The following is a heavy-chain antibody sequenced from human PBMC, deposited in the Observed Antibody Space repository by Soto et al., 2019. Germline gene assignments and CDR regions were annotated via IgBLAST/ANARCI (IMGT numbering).Heavy chain of an antibody. D-gene: IGHD3-3*01. CDR2: ISSTSTSI. CDR1: GFTFSSYS. J-gene: IGHJ6*02. V-gene: IGHV3-48*02. CDR3: ARAPAWSGGQSLEV. Sequence: PGGSLRLSCAASGFTFSSYSMNWVRQAPGKGLEWVSYISSTSTSIYYADSVKGRFTISRDNARNSLYVQMSSLRDEDTAVYYCARAPAWSGGQSLEVWGQGTTVTVS.